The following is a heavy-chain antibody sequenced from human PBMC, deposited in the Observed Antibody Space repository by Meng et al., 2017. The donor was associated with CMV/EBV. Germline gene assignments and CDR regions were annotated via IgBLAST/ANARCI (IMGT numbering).Heavy chain of an antibody. CDR3: ARGPDGLLPLPDFDY. CDR1: GVTCSSYA. CDR2: TAYDGSNT. J-gene: IGHJ4*02. D-gene: IGHD2-15*01. V-gene: IGHV3-30-3*01. Sequence: SGVTCSSYALHWVRQAPGKGLEWVAITAYDGSNTYYTDSVKGRFTISRDNSKNSLHLQMNSLRAEDTAVYYCARGPDGLLPLPDFDYWGQGTLVTVSS.